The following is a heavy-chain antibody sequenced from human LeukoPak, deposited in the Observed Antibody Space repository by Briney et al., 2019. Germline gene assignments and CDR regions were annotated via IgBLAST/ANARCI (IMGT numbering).Heavy chain of an antibody. CDR2: VSGSGAIA. Sequence: GGSLRLSCAASRFTFDEYGMSWVRQAPGKGLEWVSAVSGSGAIAYYTDSVKGRFTISRDNSKNTLYLQMSSLTAKDTAVYYCAKDRSIGTYYTFDSWGQGTLVTVSS. CDR3: AKDRSIGTYYTFDS. D-gene: IGHD1-26*01. CDR1: RFTFDEYG. V-gene: IGHV3-23*01. J-gene: IGHJ4*02.